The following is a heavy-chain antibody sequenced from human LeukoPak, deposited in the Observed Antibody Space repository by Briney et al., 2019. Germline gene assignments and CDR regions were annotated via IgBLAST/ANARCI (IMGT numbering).Heavy chain of an antibody. CDR1: GGSISSYY. CDR3: ARHSSVRHNWFDP. D-gene: IGHD3-10*01. J-gene: IGHJ5*02. V-gene: IGHV4-59*08. CDR2: IYYSGST. Sequence: PSETLSLTCTVSGGSISSYYWSWIRQPPGKGLEWIGYIYYSGSTNYNPSLKSRVTISVDTSKNQFSLKLGSVTAADTAVYYCARHSSVRHNWFDPWGQGTLVTVSS.